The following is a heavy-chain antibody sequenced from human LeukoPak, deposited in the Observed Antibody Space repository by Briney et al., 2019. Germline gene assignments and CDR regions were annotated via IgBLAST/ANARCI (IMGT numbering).Heavy chain of an antibody. Sequence: SETLSLTCTVSGGPISNYYWSWIQQPPGKGLEWIGYIYYSGTTNYNPSLKSRVTISVDTSKNQFSLKLNSVTAADTAVYYCARGVYIAAAQYGYWGQGTLVTVSS. V-gene: IGHV4-59*01. CDR3: ARGVYIAAAQYGY. CDR1: GGPISNYY. CDR2: IYYSGTT. J-gene: IGHJ4*02. D-gene: IGHD6-13*01.